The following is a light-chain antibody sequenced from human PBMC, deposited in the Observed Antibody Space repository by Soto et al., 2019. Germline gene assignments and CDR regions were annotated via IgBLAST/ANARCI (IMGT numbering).Light chain of an antibody. CDR1: QSISSW. Sequence: DIQMTQSPSTLSASVGDRVTITCRASQSISSWLAWYQQKPGKAPKLLIYDASSLESGVPSRFSGSGSGTEFTLTISSLQPDDFATYYCQQYNSYLLTFGGGPKVDIK. J-gene: IGKJ4*01. CDR3: QQYNSYLLT. CDR2: DAS. V-gene: IGKV1-5*01.